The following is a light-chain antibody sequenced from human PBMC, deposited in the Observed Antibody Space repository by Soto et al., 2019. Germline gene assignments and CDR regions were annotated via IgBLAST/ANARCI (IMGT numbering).Light chain of an antibody. CDR1: QSVAGTY. Sequence: IVLTQSPGTLSLSPGERATLSCRASQSVAGTYLAWYQRKPGQAPRLLIYGASSRATGIPDRFRGSGSGTDFTLTISRLEPEDFAVYYCQQYDTYLTFGPGTKVDIK. J-gene: IGKJ3*01. V-gene: IGKV3-20*01. CDR2: GAS. CDR3: QQYDTYLT.